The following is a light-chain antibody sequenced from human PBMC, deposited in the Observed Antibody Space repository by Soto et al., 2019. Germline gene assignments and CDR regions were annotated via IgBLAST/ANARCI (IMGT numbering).Light chain of an antibody. Sequence: DIVLTQSPGTLSLSPGERATLSCRASQSVSSSYLAWYQQKPGQAPRLLIYGASSRATGIPDRFSGSGSGTDFTLTISRLEPEDFAVYYCQQYGSSHTFGQGTKVDI. CDR1: QSVSSSY. J-gene: IGKJ1*01. CDR3: QQYGSSHT. CDR2: GAS. V-gene: IGKV3-20*01.